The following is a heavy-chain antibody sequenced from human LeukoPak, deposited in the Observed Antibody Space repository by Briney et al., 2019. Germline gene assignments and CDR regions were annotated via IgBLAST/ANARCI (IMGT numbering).Heavy chain of an antibody. CDR1: GGSISSSSYY. J-gene: IGHJ4*02. CDR2: IYYSGST. CDR3: ARRQSIAAAGNLGYYFDY. V-gene: IGHV4-39*01. D-gene: IGHD6-13*01. Sequence: PSETLSLTCTVSGGSISSSSYYWGWIRQPPGKGLEWIGSIYYSGSTYYNPSLKSRVTISVDTSKNQFSLKLSSVTAADTAVYYCARRQSIAAAGNLGYYFDYWGQGTLVTVSS.